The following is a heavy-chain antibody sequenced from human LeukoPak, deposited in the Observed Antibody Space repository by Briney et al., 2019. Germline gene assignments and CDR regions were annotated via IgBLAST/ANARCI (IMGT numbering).Heavy chain of an antibody. CDR3: ARQGSEIDY. Sequence: PGGSLRLSCAASGFTLSHYYMTWIRQAPGKGLEWLSCISSSGDTIYYADSVKGRFTVSRDNAENSQYLQMNSLRAEDTAMYYCARQGSEIDYWGQGTLVTVSS. V-gene: IGHV3-11*01. CDR1: GFTLSHYY. CDR2: ISSSGDTI. J-gene: IGHJ4*02.